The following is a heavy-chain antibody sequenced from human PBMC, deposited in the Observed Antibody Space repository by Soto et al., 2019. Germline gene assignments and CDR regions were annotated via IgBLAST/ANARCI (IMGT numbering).Heavy chain of an antibody. CDR3: ARGIATGQLDH. D-gene: IGHD6-13*01. J-gene: IGHJ1*01. Sequence: GASVKVSCKASGYTFTTYTMNWVRQAPGQRLEWMGWINPVNGNTKSSQKFQDRVIITRDTSASTAYMELRSLRSEDTAVYYCARGIATGQLDHWGQGTLVTVSS. CDR2: INPVNGNT. V-gene: IGHV1-3*01. CDR1: GYTFTTYT.